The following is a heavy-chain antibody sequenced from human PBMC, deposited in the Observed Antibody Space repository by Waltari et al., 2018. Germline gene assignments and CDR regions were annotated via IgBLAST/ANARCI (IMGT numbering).Heavy chain of an antibody. J-gene: IGHJ1*01. CDR3: ASRGEYFQH. V-gene: IGHV3-7*01. CDR1: CLHFSRSW. CDR2: IEQNGSEK. Sequence: EVQLVESGGGSVQPGGSLGLSGEVSCLHFSRSWLSWVRQAPGKGLEWVANIEQNGSEKYYVDSVKGRFTISRDNAKNSLYLQMNSLRAEDTAVYYCASRGEYFQHWGQGTLVTVSS.